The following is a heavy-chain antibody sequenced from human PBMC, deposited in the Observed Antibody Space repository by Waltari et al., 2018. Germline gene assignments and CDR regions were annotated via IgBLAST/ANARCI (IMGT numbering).Heavy chain of an antibody. V-gene: IGHV1-3*01. CDR1: GYTFTSYA. CDR2: INAGNGNT. J-gene: IGHJ4*02. Sequence: QVQLVQSGAEVKKPGASVKVSCKASGYTFTSYAMHWVRQAPGQRLEWMGWINAGNGNTKYSQKFQGRVTITRDTSASTAYMELSSLRSEDTAVYYCARGDRAAAGPGRHDYWGQGTLVTVSS. D-gene: IGHD6-13*01. CDR3: ARGDRAAAGPGRHDY.